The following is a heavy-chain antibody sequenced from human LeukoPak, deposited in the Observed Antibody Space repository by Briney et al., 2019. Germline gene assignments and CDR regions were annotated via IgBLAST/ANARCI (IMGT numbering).Heavy chain of an antibody. D-gene: IGHD6-13*01. CDR3: ARGSPYSSSWYFDP. V-gene: IGHV1-46*01. J-gene: IGHJ5*02. CDR2: INPSGGNT. Sequence: ASVKVSCKASGYTFTIYYMHWVRQAPGQGLEWMGIINPSGGNTNYAQEFQGRVTMTRDTSISTAYMELSRLRSDDTAVYYCARGSPYSSSWYFDPWGQGTLVTVSS. CDR1: GYTFTIYY.